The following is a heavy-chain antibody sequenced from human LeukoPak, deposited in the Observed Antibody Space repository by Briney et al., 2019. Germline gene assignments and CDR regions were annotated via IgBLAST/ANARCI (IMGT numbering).Heavy chain of an antibody. J-gene: IGHJ2*01. CDR3: AKNYSPHSTSSWYFDL. CDR2: ISGSGGST. D-gene: IGHD6-6*01. Sequence: GGSLRLSCAASEFTFSSYAMSWVRQAPGKGLEWVSAISGSGGSTYYADSVKGRFTISRDNSKNTLYLQMNSLRAEDTAVYYCAKNYSPHSTSSWYFDLWGRGTLVTVSS. V-gene: IGHV3-23*01. CDR1: EFTFSSYA.